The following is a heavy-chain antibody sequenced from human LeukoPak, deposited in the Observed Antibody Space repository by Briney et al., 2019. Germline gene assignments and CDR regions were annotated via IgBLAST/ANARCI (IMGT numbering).Heavy chain of an antibody. CDR2: ISAYNGNT. Sequence: ASVKVSCKASGYTFTSYGISWVRQAPGQGLEWMGGISAYNGNTNYAQKLQGRVTMTTDTSTSTAYMELRSLRSDDTAVYYCARLTAGVVVAAHHVVEAKLYHYFDYWGQGTLVTVSS. D-gene: IGHD2-15*01. J-gene: IGHJ4*02. V-gene: IGHV1-18*01. CDR3: ARLTAGVVVAAHHVVEAKLYHYFDY. CDR1: GYTFTSYG.